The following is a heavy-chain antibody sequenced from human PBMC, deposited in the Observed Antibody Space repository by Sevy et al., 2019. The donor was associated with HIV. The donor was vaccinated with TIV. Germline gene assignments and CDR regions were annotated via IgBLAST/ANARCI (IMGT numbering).Heavy chain of an antibody. V-gene: IGHV3-7*03. Sequence: GGSLRLSCAASGFTFSSYWMSWVRQAPGKGLEWVASIKQDGSDKYYVDSEKGRFTISRDNAKNSLYLQMNSLRVEDTAVYYCASPGTKGFDPWGQGTLVTVSS. D-gene: IGHD2-8*01. CDR1: GFTFSSYW. CDR2: IKQDGSDK. CDR3: ASPGTKGFDP. J-gene: IGHJ5*02.